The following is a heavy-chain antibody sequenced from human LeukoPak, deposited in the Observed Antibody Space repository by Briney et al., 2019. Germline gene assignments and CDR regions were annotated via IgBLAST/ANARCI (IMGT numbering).Heavy chain of an antibody. J-gene: IGHJ5*02. CDR3: ARGRVPIGYCSGGSCSDP. V-gene: IGHV4-34*01. CDR1: GGSFSGYY. Sequence: PSETLSLTCAVYGGSFSGYYWSWIRQPPGEGLEWIGEINHSGSTNYNPSLKSRVTISVDTSKNQFSLKLSSVTAADTAVYYCARGRVPIGYCSGGSCSDPWGQGTLVTVSS. CDR2: INHSGST. D-gene: IGHD2-15*01.